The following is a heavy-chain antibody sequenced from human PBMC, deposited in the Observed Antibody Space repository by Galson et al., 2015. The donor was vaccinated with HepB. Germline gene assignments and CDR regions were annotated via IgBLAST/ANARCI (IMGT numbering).Heavy chain of an antibody. J-gene: IGHJ4*02. CDR1: GFSLSTTRTS. V-gene: IGHV2-70*11. CDR3: ARTLVYASNGYYIYYIDS. CDR2: IDWDDDK. D-gene: IGHD3-22*01. Sequence: PALVKPTQTLTLTRTFSGFSLSTTRTSVNWIRQPPGKALEWLARIDWDDDKYFTTSLRTRLTISKDTSKSQVVLTMANVDPVDTATYYCARTLVYASNGYYIYYIDSWGQGTLVTVSS.